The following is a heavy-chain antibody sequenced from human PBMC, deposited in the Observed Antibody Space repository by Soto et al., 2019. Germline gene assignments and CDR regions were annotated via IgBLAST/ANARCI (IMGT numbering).Heavy chain of an antibody. CDR3: VKIPGGGH. Sequence: PGGSLRLSCAASGFTVSSNYMTWVRQAPGKGLEWVSIIYSGGNTYYADSMKGRFTISRDNSKNTVYLQMNSLRAEDTAVYYCVKIPGGGHWGQGTLVTVSS. V-gene: IGHV3-53*01. CDR1: GFTVSSNY. J-gene: IGHJ4*02. CDR2: IYSGGNT. D-gene: IGHD1-20*01.